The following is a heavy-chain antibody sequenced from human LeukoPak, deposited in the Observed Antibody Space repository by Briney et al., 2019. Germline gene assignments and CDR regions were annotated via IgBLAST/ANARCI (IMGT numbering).Heavy chain of an antibody. CDR2: INHSGST. CDR3: ATATSLLWFGYT. V-gene: IGHV4-34*01. Sequence: PSETLSLTCAVYGGSFSGYYWSWIRQPPGKGLEWIGEINHSGSTNYNPSLKSRVTISVDTSKNQFSLKLSSVTAADTAVYYCATATSLLWFGYTWGQGTLVTVSS. J-gene: IGHJ4*02. CDR1: GGSFSGYY. D-gene: IGHD3-10*01.